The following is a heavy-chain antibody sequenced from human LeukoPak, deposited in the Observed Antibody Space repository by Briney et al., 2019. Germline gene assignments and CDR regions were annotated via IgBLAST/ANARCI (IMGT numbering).Heavy chain of an antibody. J-gene: IGHJ3*02. V-gene: IGHV3-21*01. D-gene: IGHD1-26*01. CDR3: ARVANLKWEPPHAFDI. CDR2: ISSSSSYI. CDR1: GFTFSSYS. Sequence: PGGSLRLSCAASGFTFSSYSMNWVRQAPGKGLEWVSSISSSSSYIYYADSVKGRFTISRDNAKNSLYLQMNSLRAEDTAVYYCARVANLKWEPPHAFDIWGQGTMVTVSS.